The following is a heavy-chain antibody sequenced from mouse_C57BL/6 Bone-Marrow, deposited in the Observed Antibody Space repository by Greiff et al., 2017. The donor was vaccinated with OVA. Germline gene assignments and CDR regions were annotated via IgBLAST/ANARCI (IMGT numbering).Heavy chain of an antibody. V-gene: IGHV1-74*01. Sequence: QVQLQQPGAELVKPGASVKVSCKASGYTFTSYWMHWVKQRPGQGLEWIGRIHPSDSDTNYNQKFKGKATLTVDKSSSTAYMQLSSLTSDDSAVYYCAIPIYDGYPWFAYWGQGTLVTVSA. J-gene: IGHJ3*01. D-gene: IGHD2-3*01. CDR3: AIPIYDGYPWFAY. CDR2: IHPSDSDT. CDR1: GYTFTSYW.